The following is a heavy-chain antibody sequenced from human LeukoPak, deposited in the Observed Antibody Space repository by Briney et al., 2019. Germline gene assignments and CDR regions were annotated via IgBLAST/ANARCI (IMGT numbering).Heavy chain of an antibody. CDR1: EFPFNSYP. D-gene: IGHD5-12*01. J-gene: IGHJ4*02. CDR2: IGGSNGIT. Sequence: GGSLSLSCAAPEFPFNSYPLSWARQPPGRGLEWVSVIGGSNGITFYVGSVKGRFTISRDNSKDTLYLQMNSLRAEDTAVYYCARNENSGWGYFDYWGQGTLVTVSS. V-gene: IGHV3-23*01. CDR3: ARNENSGWGYFDY.